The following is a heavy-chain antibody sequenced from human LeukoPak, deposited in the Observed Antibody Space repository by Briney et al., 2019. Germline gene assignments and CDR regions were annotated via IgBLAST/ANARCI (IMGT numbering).Heavy chain of an antibody. CDR2: INSDGGST. Sequence: PGGSLRLSCAASGFTFSSYWMHWVRQAPGKGLVWVSRINSDGGSTSYADSVKGRFTISRDNAKNTLYLQMNSLRAEDTAVYYCARPSTTYYYDSSGYYWGQGTLVTVSS. J-gene: IGHJ4*02. CDR3: ARPSTTYYYDSSGYY. D-gene: IGHD3-22*01. V-gene: IGHV3-74*01. CDR1: GFTFSSYW.